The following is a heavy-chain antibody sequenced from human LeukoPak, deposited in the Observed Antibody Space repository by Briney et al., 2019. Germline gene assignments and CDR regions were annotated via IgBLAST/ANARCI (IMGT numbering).Heavy chain of an antibody. CDR1: GYTFIDCY. D-gene: IGHD3-22*01. CDR3: ARVAYFYDSSGYYYSDY. J-gene: IGHJ4*02. CDR2: INPNSGAT. V-gene: IGHV1-2*02. Sequence: ASVKVSCKASGYTFIDCYMHWVRQAPGQGLEWMGWINPNSGATNYAQNLQGRVTMTRDTSINTAYMELSRLRSDDTAVYYCARVAYFYDSSGYYYSDYWGQGTLVTVSS.